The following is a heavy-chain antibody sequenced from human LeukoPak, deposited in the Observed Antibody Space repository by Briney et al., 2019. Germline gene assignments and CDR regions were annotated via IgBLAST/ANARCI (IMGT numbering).Heavy chain of an antibody. J-gene: IGHJ6*02. CDR2: ISAYNGNT. CDR3: ARVLYTEGMDV. Sequence: ASVKVSCKASGYTFTGYYMHWVRQAPGQGLEWMGWISAYNGNTNYAQKLQGRVTMTTDTSTSTAYMELRSLRSDDTAVYYCARVLYTEGMDVWGQGTTVTVSS. V-gene: IGHV1-18*04. D-gene: IGHD2-2*02. CDR1: GYTFTGYY.